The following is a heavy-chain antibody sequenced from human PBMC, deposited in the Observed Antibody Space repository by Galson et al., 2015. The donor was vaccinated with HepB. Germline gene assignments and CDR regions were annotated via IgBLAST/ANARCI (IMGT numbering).Heavy chain of an antibody. V-gene: IGHV3-49*04. CDR3: TRGSGIAVAGTGWYGMDV. Sequence: SLRLSCAASGFTFGDYAMSWVRQAPGKGLEWVGFIRSKAYGGTTEYAASVKGRFTISRDDSKSIAYLQMNSLKTEDTAVYYCTRGSGIAVAGTGWYGMDVWGQGTTVTVSS. D-gene: IGHD6-19*01. CDR1: GFTFGDYA. CDR2: IRSKAYGGTT. J-gene: IGHJ6*02.